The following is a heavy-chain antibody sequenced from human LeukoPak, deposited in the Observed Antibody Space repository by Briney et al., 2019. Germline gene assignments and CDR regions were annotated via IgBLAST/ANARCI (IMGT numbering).Heavy chain of an antibody. V-gene: IGHV3-33*08. J-gene: IGHJ6*02. CDR1: GFTFSSYG. CDR2: IWYEGSNR. CDR3: AREGGSGNSGCDEYYYYGMDV. D-gene: IGHD5-12*01. Sequence: PGGSLRLSCAASGFTFSSYGMHWVRQAPGKGLEWVAVIWYEGSNRYYADSVRGQFTISRDNSKNTLYLQMNSLRAEDTAVYYCAREGGSGNSGCDEYYYYGMDVWGQGTTVTVSS.